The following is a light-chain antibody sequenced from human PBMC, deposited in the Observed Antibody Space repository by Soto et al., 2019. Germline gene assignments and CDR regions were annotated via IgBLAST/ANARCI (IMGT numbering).Light chain of an antibody. CDR1: QSVSSSY. CDR2: GAS. V-gene: IGKV3-20*01. J-gene: IGKJ4*01. Sequence: EIVLTQSPGTLSLSPGERATLSCRASQSVSSSYLTWYQQKPGQAPRLLIYGASGRATGIPDRFSGSGSGTDFTLTISRLEPEDFAVYYCQQYVGSLTFGGGTKVDIK. CDR3: QQYVGSLT.